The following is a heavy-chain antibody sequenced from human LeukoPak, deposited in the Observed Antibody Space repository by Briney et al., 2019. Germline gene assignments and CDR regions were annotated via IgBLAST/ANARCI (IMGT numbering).Heavy chain of an antibody. D-gene: IGHD4-11*01. CDR1: GFTFSSYW. Sequence: GGSLRLSCAASGFTFSSYWMSWVRQAPGKGLEWVANIKQDGSEKYYVDSVKGRFTISRDNPKNSLYLQMNSLRAEDTAVYYCAREVYSNYQGYYYYYMDVWGKGTTVTVSS. V-gene: IGHV3-7*01. J-gene: IGHJ6*03. CDR3: AREVYSNYQGYYYYYMDV. CDR2: IKQDGSEK.